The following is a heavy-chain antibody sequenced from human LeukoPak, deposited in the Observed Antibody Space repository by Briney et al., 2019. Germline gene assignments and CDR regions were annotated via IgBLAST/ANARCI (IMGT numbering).Heavy chain of an antibody. D-gene: IGHD3-10*01. CDR3: ARTYGSRTYFAY. CDR1: GYSISSGYY. Sequence: TSETLSLTCTVSGYSISSGYYWGWIRQPPGKGLEWIGSIYHSGSTYYNPSLKSRVTISVDTSNNQFSLKLSSVTAADTAIYYCARTYGSRTYFAYWGQGTLVTVSS. CDR2: IYHSGST. V-gene: IGHV4-38-2*02. J-gene: IGHJ4*02.